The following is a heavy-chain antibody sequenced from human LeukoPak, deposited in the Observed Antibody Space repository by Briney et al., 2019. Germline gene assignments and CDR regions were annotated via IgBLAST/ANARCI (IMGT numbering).Heavy chain of an antibody. D-gene: IGHD2-15*01. Sequence: SETLSLTCTVSGGSISSYYWSWIRQPAGKGLEWIGRIYTSGSTNYNPSLKSQVTMSVDTSKNQFSLKLSSVTASDTAVYYCARVALGLYCSGGSCPDYYFGYWGQGTLVTVSS. CDR2: IYTSGST. CDR3: ARVALGLYCSGGSCPDYYFGY. J-gene: IGHJ4*02. V-gene: IGHV4-4*07. CDR1: GGSISSYY.